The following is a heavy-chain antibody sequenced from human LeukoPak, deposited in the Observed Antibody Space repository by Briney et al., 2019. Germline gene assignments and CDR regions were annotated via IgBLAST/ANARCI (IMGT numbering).Heavy chain of an antibody. V-gene: IGHV1-69*13. Sequence: SVKVSCKASGYTFTSYYMRWVRQAPGQGLEWMGGIIPIFGTANYAQKFQGRVTITADESTSTAYMELSSLRSEDTAVYYCARDSSGWYKVSYWYFDLWAVAPWSLSPQ. J-gene: IGHJ2*01. CDR3: ARDSSGWYKVSYWYFDL. CDR1: GYTFTSYY. CDR2: IIPIFGTA. D-gene: IGHD6-19*01.